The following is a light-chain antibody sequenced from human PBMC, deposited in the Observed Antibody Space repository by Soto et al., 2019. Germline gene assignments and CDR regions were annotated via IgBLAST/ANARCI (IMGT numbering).Light chain of an antibody. J-gene: IGLJ3*02. CDR1: NNDVGGYDY. CDR3: SSYTTSTTRV. V-gene: IGLV2-14*01. Sequence: QSALTQPASVSGSPGQSISISCTGTNNDVGGYDYVSWYQQHPGNAPKVMIFDVGNRPSGVSNRVSGSKSGNTAFLTISRLQLEDDADYFCSSYTTSTTRVFGGGTKLTV. CDR2: DVG.